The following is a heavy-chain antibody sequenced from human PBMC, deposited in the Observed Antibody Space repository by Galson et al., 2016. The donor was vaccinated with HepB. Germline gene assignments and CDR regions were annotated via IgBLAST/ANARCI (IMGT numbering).Heavy chain of an antibody. J-gene: IGHJ4*02. Sequence: SLRLSCAASGFTFSDYFMSWIRQVPGKGLEWVAYISYSSTYIDYADSVKGRFTVSRDNAKNFVYLEMSSLRAADTAVYYCARVYLYGGNLYDYWGQGTQVTVSS. CDR2: ISYSSTYI. CDR3: ARVYLYGGNLYDY. D-gene: IGHD4/OR15-4a*01. CDR1: GFTFSDYF. V-gene: IGHV3-11*06.